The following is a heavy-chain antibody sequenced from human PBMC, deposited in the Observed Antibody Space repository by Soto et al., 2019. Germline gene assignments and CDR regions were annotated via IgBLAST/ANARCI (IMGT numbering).Heavy chain of an antibody. CDR2: IWSDGTNK. CDR1: GVTFINYA. J-gene: IGHJ4*02. D-gene: IGHD3-22*01. V-gene: IGHV3-33*01. Sequence: PGGSLRLSCAASGVTFINYAMHWVRQAPGKGLEWVAVIWSDGTNKYYADSVKGRFTISRDKSKNTLYLQMNSLRAEDTAVYYCARAPLTIYDTSGYYDYWGQGIQVTVSS. CDR3: ARAPLTIYDTSGYYDY.